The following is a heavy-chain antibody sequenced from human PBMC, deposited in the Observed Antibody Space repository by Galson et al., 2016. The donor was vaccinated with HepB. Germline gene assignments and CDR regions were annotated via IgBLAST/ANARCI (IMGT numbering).Heavy chain of an antibody. CDR3: ARVRTTYYDLLTGAGAAFDI. Sequence: SETLSLTCTVSGASISSHYRGWIRQPAGKGLEWIGRAHISGINNYNPSLEGRLSLSIDTTKNHCSLNLTFVTAADTAFYYCARVRTTYYDLLTGAGAAFDIWGHGTMVTVSS. CDR2: AHISGIN. D-gene: IGHD3-9*01. V-gene: IGHV4-4*07. CDR1: GASISSHY. J-gene: IGHJ3*02.